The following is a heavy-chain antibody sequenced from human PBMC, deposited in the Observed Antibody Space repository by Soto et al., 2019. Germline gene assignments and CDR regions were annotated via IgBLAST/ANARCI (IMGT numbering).Heavy chain of an antibody. CDR1: GGTFSSYA. Sequence: QVQMVQSGAEVKKPGSSVTVSCKASGGTFSSYAINWVRQAPGQGLEWMGGIIPIFGTADYAQKFQGRVTITADESTSTAYMELSSLRSEDTAVYYCASRITGSPNYSYGMDVWGQGTTVTVSS. J-gene: IGHJ6*02. CDR2: IIPIFGTA. CDR3: ASRITGSPNYSYGMDV. D-gene: IGHD1-20*01. V-gene: IGHV1-69*12.